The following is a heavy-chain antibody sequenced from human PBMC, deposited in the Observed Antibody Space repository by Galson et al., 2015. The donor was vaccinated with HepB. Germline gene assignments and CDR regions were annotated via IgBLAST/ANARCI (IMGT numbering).Heavy chain of an antibody. V-gene: IGHV1-24*01. CDR2: FDPEDGET. D-gene: IGHD3-22*01. J-gene: IGHJ3*02. CDR1: GYTLTELS. Sequence: SVKVSCKVSGYTLTELSMHWVRQAPGRGLEWMGGFDPEDGETIYAQKFQGRVTMTEDTSTDTAYMELSSLRSEDTAVYYCATAHYYDSSWAFDIWGQGTMVTVSS. CDR3: ATAHYYDSSWAFDI.